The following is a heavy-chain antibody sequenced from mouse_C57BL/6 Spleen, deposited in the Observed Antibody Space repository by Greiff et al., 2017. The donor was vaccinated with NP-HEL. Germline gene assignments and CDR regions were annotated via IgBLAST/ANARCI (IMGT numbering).Heavy chain of an antibody. V-gene: IGHV1-52*01. Sequence: VQLQQPGAELVRPGSSVKLSCKASGYTFTSYWMHWVKQRPIQGLEWIGNIDPSDSETHYNQKFKDKATLTVDKSSSTAYMQLSSLTSEDSAVYYCARDLGYYGSSRRGYFDYWGQGTTLTVSS. D-gene: IGHD1-1*01. CDR3: ARDLGYYGSSRRGYFDY. CDR2: IDPSDSET. J-gene: IGHJ2*01. CDR1: GYTFTSYW.